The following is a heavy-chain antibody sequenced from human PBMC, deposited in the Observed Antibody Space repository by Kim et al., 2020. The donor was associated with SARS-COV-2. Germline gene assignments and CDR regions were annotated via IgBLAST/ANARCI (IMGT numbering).Heavy chain of an antibody. D-gene: IGHD6-13*01. CDR1: GFSFSNSY. V-gene: IGHV3-15*01. CDR2: VKRKIVGGTR. CDR3: TTGFSSTYFG. J-gene: IGHJ4*02. Sequence: GGSLRLSCAASGFSFSNSYMSWVRQAPGKGLEWVARVKRKIVGGTREYAAFVEGRFTISRDDSENTISLQMNSLRTEDTATYYCTTGFSSTYFGWGQGTL.